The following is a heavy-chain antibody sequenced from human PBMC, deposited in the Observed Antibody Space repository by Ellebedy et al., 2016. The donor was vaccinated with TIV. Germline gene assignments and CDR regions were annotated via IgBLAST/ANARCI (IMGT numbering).Heavy chain of an antibody. Sequence: GESLKISXAASGFTFSSYSMNWVRQAPGKGLEWVSSISSSSSYIYYADSVKGRFTISRDNAKNSLYLQMNSLRAEDTAVYYCARDHVAVAGTFDPWGQGTLVTVSS. V-gene: IGHV3-21*01. CDR1: GFTFSSYS. D-gene: IGHD6-19*01. CDR2: ISSSSSYI. CDR3: ARDHVAVAGTFDP. J-gene: IGHJ5*02.